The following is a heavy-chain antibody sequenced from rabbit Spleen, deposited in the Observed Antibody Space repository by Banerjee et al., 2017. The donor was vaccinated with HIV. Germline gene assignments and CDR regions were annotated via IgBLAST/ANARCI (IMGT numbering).Heavy chain of an antibody. Sequence: QEQLVESGGGLVQPEGSLTLTCTASGFSFSSSYYMCWVRQAPGKGLEWIACIYAGSSDTTYYATWAKGRFTISKTSSTTVTLQMTSLTAADTATYFCARDRGTYNSDSNDGEFYLWGPGTLVTVS. J-gene: IGHJ4*01. CDR2: IYAGSSDTT. D-gene: IGHD1-1*01. CDR1: GFSFSSSYY. CDR3: ARDRGTYNSDSNDGEFYL. V-gene: IGHV1S45*01.